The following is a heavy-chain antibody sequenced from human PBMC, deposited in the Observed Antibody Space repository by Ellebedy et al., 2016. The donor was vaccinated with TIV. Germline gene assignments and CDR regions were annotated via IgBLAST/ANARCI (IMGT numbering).Heavy chain of an antibody. J-gene: IGHJ5*02. D-gene: IGHD6-19*01. Sequence: GESLKISCAASGFTVSTNSMSWVRQAPGEGLEWVSVLYSGGTTYYADSVRGRFTISRDNSRNTLYLQMNRLTVEDTAVYYCARGQSSGWYRWFDPWGQGTLVTVSS. CDR1: GFTVSTNS. V-gene: IGHV3-66*01. CDR3: ARGQSSGWYRWFDP. CDR2: LYSGGTT.